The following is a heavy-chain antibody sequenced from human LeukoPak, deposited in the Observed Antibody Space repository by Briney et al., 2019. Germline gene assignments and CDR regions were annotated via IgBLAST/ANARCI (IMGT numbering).Heavy chain of an antibody. J-gene: IGHJ4*02. CDR3: AKYYYDSTSYYRS. CDR2: ITSSGGDT. Sequence: GGSLRLSCAASGFTFSSYAMSWVRQAPGKGLEWVSTITSSGGDTFYADSVKGRFTVSRDNAKSTLSLQMNCLRAEDTAIYYCAKYYYDSTSYYRSWGQGTLVTVSS. D-gene: IGHD3-22*01. CDR1: GFTFSSYA. V-gene: IGHV3-23*01.